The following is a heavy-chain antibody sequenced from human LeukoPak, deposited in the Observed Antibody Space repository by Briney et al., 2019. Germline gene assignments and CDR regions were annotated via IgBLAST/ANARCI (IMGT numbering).Heavy chain of an antibody. V-gene: IGHV1-18*01. CDR1: XXTVINXG. J-gene: IGHJ4*02. Sequence: CXAXXXTVINXGXXWVRXXPXXGXEXMGWISAYNGNTNYAQRLQDRVTMTTDTSTSTAYMELRSLRSDDTAVYYCAREGSSGWYGDYWGQGTLVTVSS. CDR3: AREGSSGWYGDY. D-gene: IGHD6-19*01. CDR2: ISAYNGNT.